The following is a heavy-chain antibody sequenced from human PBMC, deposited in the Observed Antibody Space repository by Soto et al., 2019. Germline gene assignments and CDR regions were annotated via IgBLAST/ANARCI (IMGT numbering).Heavy chain of an antibody. Sequence: QVQLQESGPGLVKPSQTLSLTCTVSGGSITSGYYWGWIRQHPGKGLEWIGYIYVSGATYYNPSLKSRVTISVATPNNPSSLKMKSVTAADTAVYYCARRLDPWGQGTLVTVSS. CDR1: GGSITSGYY. V-gene: IGHV4-31*03. CDR3: ARRLDP. CDR2: IYVSGAT. J-gene: IGHJ5*02.